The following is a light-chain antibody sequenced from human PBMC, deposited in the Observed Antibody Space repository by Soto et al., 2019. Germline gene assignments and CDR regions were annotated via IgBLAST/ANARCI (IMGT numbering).Light chain of an antibody. J-gene: IGKJ4*01. CDR3: QQYESSPLT. V-gene: IGKV3-20*01. Sequence: EIVLTQSPGTLSLSPGEGATLSCRASQSVTSTYLAWYQQKPGQAPRLLIYGASARATGIPDRFIGSGSGTDFTLTISRLEPEDFAVYYCQQYESSPLTFGGGTKVEIK. CDR2: GAS. CDR1: QSVTSTY.